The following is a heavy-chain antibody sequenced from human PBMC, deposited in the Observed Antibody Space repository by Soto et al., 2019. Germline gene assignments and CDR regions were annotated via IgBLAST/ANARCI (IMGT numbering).Heavy chain of an antibody. Sequence: SETLSLTCAVSGGSMGSGGYSWSWIRQAPGKGLEWIGYIYHGGSTYYNPSLESRVIISVDRSKNQFSLRLRSVTAADTAVYFCARSGTGSGYCYCLDFWGQGIPVTVSS. CDR1: GGSMGSGGYS. V-gene: IGHV4-30-2*01. J-gene: IGHJ4*02. D-gene: IGHD2-21*02. CDR2: IYHGGST. CDR3: ARSGTGSGYCYCLDF.